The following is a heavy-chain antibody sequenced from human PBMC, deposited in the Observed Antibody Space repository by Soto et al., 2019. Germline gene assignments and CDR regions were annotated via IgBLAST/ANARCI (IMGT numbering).Heavy chain of an antibody. V-gene: IGHV1-2*04. J-gene: IGHJ6*02. D-gene: IGHD2-2*01. CDR1: GYTFTGYY. Sequence: ASVKVSCKASGYTFTGYYMYWVRQAPGQGLEWMGWINPNSGGTNYAQKFQGWVTMTRDTSISTAYMELSRLRSDDTAVYYCAREIISTSCYGMDFWGQGTTVTVSS. CDR3: AREIISTSCYGMDF. CDR2: INPNSGGT.